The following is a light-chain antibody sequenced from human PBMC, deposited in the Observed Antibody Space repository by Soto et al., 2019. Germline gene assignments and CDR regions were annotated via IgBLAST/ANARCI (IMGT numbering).Light chain of an antibody. CDR1: KLGDKY. CDR2: QDS. Sequence: ELTQPPSVSVSPGQTASITCSGDKLGDKYACWYQQKPGQSPVLVIYQDSKRPSGIPERFSGSNSGNTATLTISGTQAMDEADYYCQAWDSSYVVFGGGTKLTVL. J-gene: IGLJ2*01. V-gene: IGLV3-1*01. CDR3: QAWDSSYVV.